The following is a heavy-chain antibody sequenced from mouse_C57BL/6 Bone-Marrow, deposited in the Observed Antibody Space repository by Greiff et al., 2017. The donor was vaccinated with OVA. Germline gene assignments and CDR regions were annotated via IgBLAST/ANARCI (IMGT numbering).Heavy chain of an antibody. Sequence: EVMLVESGGGLVKPGGSLKLSCAASGFTFSSYAMSWVRQTPEKRLEWVATISDGGSYTYYPDNVKGRFTISRDNAKNNLYLQMSHLKSEDTAMYYCARERGDGFAYWGQGTLVTVSA. J-gene: IGHJ3*01. CDR1: GFTFSSYA. V-gene: IGHV5-4*01. CDR3: ARERGDGFAY. D-gene: IGHD3-3*01. CDR2: ISDGGSYT.